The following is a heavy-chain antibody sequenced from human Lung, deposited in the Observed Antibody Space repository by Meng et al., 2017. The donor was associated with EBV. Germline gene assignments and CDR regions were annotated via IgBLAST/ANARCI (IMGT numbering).Heavy chain of an antibody. J-gene: IGHJ4*02. CDR3: VFREYGDFDY. CDR1: GGTFTSHA. Sequence: QVQLVAAGAEVKKPGSSVKGSCKALGGTFTSHAISWVRQAPGQGLEWVGGIDPIFGAPHYAQKFQGRVTVAADESRSSAFMELSSLRSEDTAVFYCVFREYGDFDYWGQGTLVTVSS. CDR2: IDPIFGAP. V-gene: IGHV1-69*01. D-gene: IGHD3-10*02.